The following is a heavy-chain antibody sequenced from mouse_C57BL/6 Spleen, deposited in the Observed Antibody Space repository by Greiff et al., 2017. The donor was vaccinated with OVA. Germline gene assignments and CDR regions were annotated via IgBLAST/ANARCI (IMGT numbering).Heavy chain of an antibody. Sequence: QVQLQQSGAELMKPGASVKLSCKATGYTFTGYWIAWVKQRPGHGLEWIGEILPGSGSTNYNETFKGKATFTADTASNTAYMQLISLTTEDSAIYYCARGLYAKTYAMDYWGQGTSVTVSS. J-gene: IGHJ4*01. CDR3: ARGLYAKTYAMDY. D-gene: IGHD2-1*01. V-gene: IGHV1-9*01. CDR2: ILPGSGST. CDR1: GYTFTGYW.